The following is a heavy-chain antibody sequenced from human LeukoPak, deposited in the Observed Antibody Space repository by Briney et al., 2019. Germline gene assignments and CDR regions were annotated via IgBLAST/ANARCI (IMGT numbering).Heavy chain of an antibody. D-gene: IGHD3-10*01. CDR2: IKQDGSEK. V-gene: IGHV3-7*03. Sequence: GGSLRLSCAASGFTFSSYWMSWVRQAPGKGLEWVANIKQDGSEKYYVDSVKGRFTISRDNAKNSLYLQMNSLRAEDTAVYYCARDGEGPRGRGAFDIWGQGTMVTVSS. CDR1: GFTFSSYW. J-gene: IGHJ3*02. CDR3: ARDGEGPRGRGAFDI.